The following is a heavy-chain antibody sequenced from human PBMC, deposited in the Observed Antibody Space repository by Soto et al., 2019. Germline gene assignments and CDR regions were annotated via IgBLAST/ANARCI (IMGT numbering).Heavy chain of an antibody. Sequence: QVQLVQSGAEVKKPGSSVKVSCKASGGTFSSYAISWVRQAPGQGLEWMGGIIPIFGTANYAQKFQGRVTITADESTSTACMELSSLRSEDTAVYYCARGYSSSPVVLYYYYGMDVWGQGTTVTVSS. J-gene: IGHJ6*02. CDR3: ARGYSSSPVVLYYYYGMDV. D-gene: IGHD6-6*01. CDR1: GGTFSSYA. CDR2: IIPIFGTA. V-gene: IGHV1-69*01.